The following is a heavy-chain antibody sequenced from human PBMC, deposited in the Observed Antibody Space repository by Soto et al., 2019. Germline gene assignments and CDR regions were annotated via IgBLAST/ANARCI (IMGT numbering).Heavy chain of an antibody. Sequence: XSVKVSCKASGSAFTSYAIHWVRQAPGQRLEWMGWINAGNGNTKYSQKLQGRVTITMDTSASTAYMELSRLRSQDTAVYYCARDSGYNWNYDAFDIWGQGTMVTVSS. CDR1: GSAFTSYA. CDR2: INAGNGNT. CDR3: ARDSGYNWNYDAFDI. D-gene: IGHD1-7*01. J-gene: IGHJ3*02. V-gene: IGHV1-3*01.